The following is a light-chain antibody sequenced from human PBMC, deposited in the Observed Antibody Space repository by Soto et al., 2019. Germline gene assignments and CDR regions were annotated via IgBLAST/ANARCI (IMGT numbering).Light chain of an antibody. CDR3: QQYGSSGT. Sequence: ELVLTQYPGTLSVSPGDSATLSCRASQSVSNNYLAWYQQKPGQAPRLLIYVASNRATGIQDRFSGSGSGTESTLTIRRLEPEDFAVYYCQQYGSSGTFGQGTKVDIK. J-gene: IGKJ1*01. CDR2: VAS. CDR1: QSVSNNY. V-gene: IGKV3-20*01.